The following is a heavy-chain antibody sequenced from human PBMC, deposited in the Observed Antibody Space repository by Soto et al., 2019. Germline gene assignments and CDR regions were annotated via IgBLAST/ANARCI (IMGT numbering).Heavy chain of an antibody. Sequence: GGSLRLSCAASGFTFSSHWMSWVRQAPGKGLEWVANIKQDGSEKYYVDSVKGRFTISRDNAKNSLYLQMNSLRAEDTAVYYCARDYGGFYWGQGTLVTVS. D-gene: IGHD4-17*01. V-gene: IGHV3-7*01. J-gene: IGHJ4*02. CDR3: ARDYGGFY. CDR1: GFTFSSHW. CDR2: IKQDGSEK.